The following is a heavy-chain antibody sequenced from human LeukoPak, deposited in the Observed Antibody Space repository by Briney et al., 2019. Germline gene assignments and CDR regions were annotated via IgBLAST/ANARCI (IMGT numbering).Heavy chain of an antibody. D-gene: IGHD6-19*01. CDR3: AKEGIEAQWLVPGDWFDP. Sequence: GGSLRLSCAASGITFSSHAMSWVRQAPGKGLEWVSVISGSGGSTYYADSVKGRFTISRDNSKNTLYLQMNSLRAEDTAVYYCAKEGIEAQWLVPGDWFDPWGQGTLVTVSS. V-gene: IGHV3-23*01. CDR2: ISGSGGST. J-gene: IGHJ5*02. CDR1: GITFSSHA.